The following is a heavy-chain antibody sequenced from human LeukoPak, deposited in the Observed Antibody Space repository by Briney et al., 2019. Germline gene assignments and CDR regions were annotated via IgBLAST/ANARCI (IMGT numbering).Heavy chain of an antibody. J-gene: IGHJ4*02. CDR2: ISAYNGNT. Sequence: GASVKVSCKASGYTFTSYGISWVRQAPGQGLEWMGWISAYNGNTNYAQKFQGRVTMTTDTSTSTAYMELRSLRSDDTAVYYCARDLAQGSSWYDSHFDYWGQGTLVTVSS. CDR1: GYTFTSYG. D-gene: IGHD6-13*01. CDR3: ARDLAQGSSWYDSHFDY. V-gene: IGHV1-18*01.